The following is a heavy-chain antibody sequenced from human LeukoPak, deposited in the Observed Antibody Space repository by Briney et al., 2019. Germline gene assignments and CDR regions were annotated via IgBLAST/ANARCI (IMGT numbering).Heavy chain of an antibody. V-gene: IGHV1-2*02. J-gene: IGHJ4*02. CDR1: GYTFSGYY. CDR3: ATEVTD. Sequence: ASVKVSCKASGYTFSGYYVHWVRQAPGQGLEWMGWINPNSGGTKYAQKFQGRVTMTRDTSISTAYMELSRLRSDDTAVYYCATEVTDWGQGTLATVSS. CDR2: INPNSGGT. D-gene: IGHD5-18*01.